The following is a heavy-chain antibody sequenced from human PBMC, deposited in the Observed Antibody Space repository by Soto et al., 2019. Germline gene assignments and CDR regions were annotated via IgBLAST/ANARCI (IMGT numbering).Heavy chain of an antibody. V-gene: IGHV3-13*01. J-gene: IGHJ5*02. CDR3: ERRVSYWQGGGGWFDP. D-gene: IGHD2-8*02. CDR1: GFTFSAFD. CDR2: IGTLHDA. Sequence: EVQLVESGGGLVEPGGSLRLSCAASGFTFSAFDMHWVRQATGKGLEWVAAIGTLHDAYYPDSVKGRFTISRENAKNSFYLQMNSLRAGDPVLYFCERRVSYWQGGGGWFDPWGQGTLVTVSS.